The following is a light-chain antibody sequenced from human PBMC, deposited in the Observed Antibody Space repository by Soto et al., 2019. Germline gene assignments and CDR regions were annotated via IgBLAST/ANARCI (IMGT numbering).Light chain of an antibody. CDR3: SSYTSSSTVI. Sequence: QSALTQPASVSGSPGQSITISCTGTSSDVGGYNYVSWYQQHPGKVPKLMIYDVSNRPSGVSNRFSGSKSGNTASLTISGLQAEDEADYYCSSYTSSSTVIFGGGTQLTV. V-gene: IGLV2-14*03. CDR2: DVS. J-gene: IGLJ2*01. CDR1: SSDVGGYNY.